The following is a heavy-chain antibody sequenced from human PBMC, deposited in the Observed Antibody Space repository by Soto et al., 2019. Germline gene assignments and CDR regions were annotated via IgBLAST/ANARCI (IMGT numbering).Heavy chain of an antibody. CDR3: AREPPRATAGLNYFDP. V-gene: IGHV1-18*01. CDR2: ISPFNGHT. J-gene: IGHJ5*02. D-gene: IGHD6-13*01. Sequence: QVQLMQSGTEVKKPGASVKVSCKTSGYTFINFGIGWVRQAPGQGLEWMGWISPFNGHTHYAQKFQGRVSLTTDTSTSTAFLELRSLTYDDTAVYYCAREPPRATAGLNYFDPWGQGTLVTVSS. CDR1: GYTFINFG.